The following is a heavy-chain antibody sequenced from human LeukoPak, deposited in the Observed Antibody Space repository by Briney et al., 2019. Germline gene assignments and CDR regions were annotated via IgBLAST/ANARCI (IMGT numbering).Heavy chain of an antibody. CDR1: GFTFDDYT. CDR2: INWNGGST. D-gene: IGHD3-22*01. CDR3: ARDLGDSSGYFLGFWDY. Sequence: GGSLRLSRAASGFTFDDYTMHWVRQAPGKGLEWVSGINWNGGSTGYADSVKGRFTISRDNAKNSLYLQMNSLRAEDTALYYCARDLGDSSGYFLGFWDYWGQGTLVTVSS. V-gene: IGHV3-20*04. J-gene: IGHJ4*02.